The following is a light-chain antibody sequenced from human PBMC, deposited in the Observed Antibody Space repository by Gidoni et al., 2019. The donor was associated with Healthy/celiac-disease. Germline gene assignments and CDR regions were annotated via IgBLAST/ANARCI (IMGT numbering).Light chain of an antibody. CDR3: QQYHSSPWT. CDR2: KAS. Sequence: DIQMTQSPFTLSASVGDRVTITCRASQSISNYLAWYQRKPGKAPRFLTYKASGLENGVPSRFSASGSETQFTLTISSLQPDDFATYYCQQYHSSPWTFGQGTKVEVK. J-gene: IGKJ1*01. V-gene: IGKV1-5*03. CDR1: QSISNY.